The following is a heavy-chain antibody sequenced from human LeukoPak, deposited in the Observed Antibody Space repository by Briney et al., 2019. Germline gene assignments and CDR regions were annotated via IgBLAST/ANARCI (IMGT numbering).Heavy chain of an antibody. D-gene: IGHD2-2*01. CDR1: GYTFTGYY. V-gene: IGHV1-2*02. Sequence: ASVKVSCKASGYTFTGYYMHWVRQAPGQGLEWMGWINPNSGGTNYAQKFQGRVTMTRDTSISTAYMELSGLRSDDTAVYYCARDLIKCSSTSCSEDYWGQGTLVTVSS. CDR2: INPNSGGT. CDR3: ARDLIKCSSTSCSEDY. J-gene: IGHJ4*02.